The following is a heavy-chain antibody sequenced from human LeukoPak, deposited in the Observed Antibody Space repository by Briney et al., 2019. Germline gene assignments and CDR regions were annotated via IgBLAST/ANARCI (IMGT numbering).Heavy chain of an antibody. D-gene: IGHD1-26*01. CDR3: VRDLGGRSGH. V-gene: IGHV3-74*01. J-gene: IGHJ4*02. CDR1: GFTFSSNW. CDR2: INEDGSTT. Sequence: GSLRLSCVASGFTFSSNWMHWVRQAPGKGPVWVSRINEDGSTTNYADSVKGRFTTSRDNAKNTLYLQMNSLRAEDTAVYYCVRDLGGRSGHWGQGTLVTVSS.